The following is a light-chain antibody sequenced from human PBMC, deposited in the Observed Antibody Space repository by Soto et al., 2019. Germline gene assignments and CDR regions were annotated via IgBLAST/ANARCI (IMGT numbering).Light chain of an antibody. Sequence: DIQMTQSPSSLSASVGDRVTITCRASQSISSYLNWYQQKPGKAPNLLIYAASSLQSGVPSRFSGSGSGTDFTLTISSLLPEDFSTEFYPHTYSTVTFIQGTGLAIK. J-gene: IGKJ5*01. CDR2: AAS. CDR1: QSISSY. V-gene: IGKV1-39*01. CDR3: PHTYSTVT.